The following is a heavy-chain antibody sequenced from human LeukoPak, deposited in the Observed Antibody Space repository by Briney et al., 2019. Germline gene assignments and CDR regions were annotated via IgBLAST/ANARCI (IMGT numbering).Heavy chain of an antibody. V-gene: IGHV4-39*07. Sequence: SETLSLTCTVPGGSISSSSYYWGWTRQPPGKGLEWIGSIYYSGSTYYNPSLKSRVTISVDTSKNQFSLKLSSVTAADTAVYYCARDGVPVVDYWGQGTLVTVSS. D-gene: IGHD3-3*01. J-gene: IGHJ4*02. CDR3: ARDGVPVVDY. CDR2: IYYSGST. CDR1: GGSISSSSYY.